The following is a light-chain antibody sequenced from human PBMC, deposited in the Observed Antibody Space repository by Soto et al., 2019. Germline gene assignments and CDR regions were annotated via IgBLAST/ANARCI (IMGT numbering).Light chain of an antibody. J-gene: IGKJ1*01. V-gene: IGKV3-20*01. CDR1: QSVDSDY. CDR3: QKYNSALGT. CDR2: GTA. Sequence: EIVLTQSPGTLSLSPGERATFSCRASQSVDSDYLAWYQQKPGQAPRLLIYGTANRAFGIPDRFSGSGSGTDFTLTISSLQPEDVATYYCQKYNSALGTFGQGTKVEIK.